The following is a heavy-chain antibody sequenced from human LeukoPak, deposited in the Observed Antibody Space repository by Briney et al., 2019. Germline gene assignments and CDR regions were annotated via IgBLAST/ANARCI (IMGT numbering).Heavy chain of an antibody. Sequence: GGSLRLSCAASGFTVSSNYMSWVRQAPGKGLEWVSVIYSGGSTYYADSVKGRFTISRDNSKNTLYLQMNSLRAEDTAVYYCAKAVAYCGGDCYSNFDYWGQGTLVTVSS. CDR1: GFTVSSNY. J-gene: IGHJ4*02. D-gene: IGHD2-21*01. V-gene: IGHV3-53*01. CDR3: AKAVAYCGGDCYSNFDY. CDR2: IYSGGST.